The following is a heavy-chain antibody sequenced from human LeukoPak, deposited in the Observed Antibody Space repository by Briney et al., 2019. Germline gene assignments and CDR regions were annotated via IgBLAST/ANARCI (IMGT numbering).Heavy chain of an antibody. Sequence: GGSLRLSCAASGFTFSSYAMSWVRQAPGKGLEWVSAISGSGGSTYYADSVKGRFTISRDNSKNTLYLQMNSLRAEDTAVYYRSKSPSPIRYFDWSLYFLDFLGQGTLVTVSS. CDR2: ISGSGGST. CDR1: GFTFSSYA. CDR3: SKSPSPIRYFDWSLYFLDF. J-gene: IGHJ4*01. D-gene: IGHD3-9*01. V-gene: IGHV3-23*01.